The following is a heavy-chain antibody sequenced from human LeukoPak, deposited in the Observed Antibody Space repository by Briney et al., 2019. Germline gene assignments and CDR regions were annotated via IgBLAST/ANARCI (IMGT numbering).Heavy chain of an antibody. CDR3: ARRTGTQYSSDAFDI. CDR2: ISAYNGNT. CDR1: GYTFTSYS. V-gene: IGHV1-18*01. D-gene: IGHD1-1*01. J-gene: IGHJ3*02. Sequence: ASVKVSCKASGYTFTSYSISWVRQAPGQGLEWMGWISAYNGNTNYAQKLQGRVTMTTDTSTSTAYMELRSLRSDDTAVYYCARRTGTQYSSDAFDIWGQGTMVTVSS.